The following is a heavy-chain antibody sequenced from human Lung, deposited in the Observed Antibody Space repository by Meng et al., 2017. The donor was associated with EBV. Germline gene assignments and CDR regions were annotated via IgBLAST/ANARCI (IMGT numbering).Heavy chain of an antibody. Sequence: QVQLVQSGAEAKKPXXSXKVSCKASGYTFSNYAMNWVRQAPGQRLEWMGWINAGNGDTKYSQKFQGRVTITRDTSASTGYMELSSLRSEDTAVYYCARFSSGYFFGYWGQGTLVTVSS. J-gene: IGHJ4*02. CDR3: ARFSSGYFFGY. V-gene: IGHV1-3*01. CDR2: INAGNGDT. D-gene: IGHD3-22*01. CDR1: GYTFSNYA.